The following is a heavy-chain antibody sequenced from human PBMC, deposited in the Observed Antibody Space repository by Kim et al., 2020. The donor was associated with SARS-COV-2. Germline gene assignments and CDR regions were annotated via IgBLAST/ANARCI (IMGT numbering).Heavy chain of an antibody. J-gene: IGHJ3*02. CDR1: GYTFTSYA. V-gene: IGHV1-3*01. CDR3: AREEEGSSWPFDI. Sequence: ASVKVSCKASGYTFTSYAMRWVRQAPGQRLEWMGWINAGNGNTKYSQKFQGRVTITRDTSASTAYMELSSLRSEDTAVYYCAREEEGSSWPFDIWGQGTMVTVSS. D-gene: IGHD6-13*01. CDR2: INAGNGNT.